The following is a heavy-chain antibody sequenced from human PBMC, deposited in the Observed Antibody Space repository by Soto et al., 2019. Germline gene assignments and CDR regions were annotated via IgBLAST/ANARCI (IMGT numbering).Heavy chain of an antibody. J-gene: IGHJ3*02. CDR2: ISGSCGST. D-gene: IGHD3-10*01. CDR1: GFTFSSYA. V-gene: IGHV3-23*01. Sequence: GGSLRLSCAASGFTFSSYAMSWVRQAPGKGLEWVSAISGSCGSTYYADSVKGRFNISEDNSKNTLYLQMNSLRAEDTAVYYCAKVNLPMVRGVMGTFDIWGQGTMVTVSS. CDR3: AKVNLPMVRGVMGTFDI.